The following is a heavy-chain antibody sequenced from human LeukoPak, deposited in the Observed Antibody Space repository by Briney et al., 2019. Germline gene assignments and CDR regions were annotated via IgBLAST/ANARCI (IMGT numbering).Heavy chain of an antibody. D-gene: IGHD3-10*01. Sequence: GGSLRLSCAASGFTFSSYTVNWIRQAPGKGLEWVSSISGSSYYIYYADSVRGRFTISRDNAKNSAYLQMNSLRAEDTAVYYCVGPDSQFDCWGQGTLVTVSS. CDR3: VGPDSQFDC. J-gene: IGHJ4*02. CDR2: ISGSSYYI. V-gene: IGHV3-21*01. CDR1: GFTFSSYT.